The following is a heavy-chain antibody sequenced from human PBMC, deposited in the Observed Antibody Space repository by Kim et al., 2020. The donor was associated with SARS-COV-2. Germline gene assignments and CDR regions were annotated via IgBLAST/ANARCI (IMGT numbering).Heavy chain of an antibody. J-gene: IGHJ6*02. CDR2: IWYDGSNK. Sequence: GGSLRLSCAASGFTFSSYGMHWVRQAPGKGLEWVAVIWYDGSNKYYADSVKGRFTISRDNSKNTLYLQMNSLRAEDTAVYYCAKAGEYQLPEDYYYYGMDVWGPGTTVTVSS. D-gene: IGHD2-2*01. V-gene: IGHV3-33*06. CDR3: AKAGEYQLPEDYYYYGMDV. CDR1: GFTFSSYG.